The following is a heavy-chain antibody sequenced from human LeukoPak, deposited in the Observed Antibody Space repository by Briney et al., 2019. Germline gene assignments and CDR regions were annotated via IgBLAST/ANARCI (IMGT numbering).Heavy chain of an antibody. CDR3: ARGESYDILTGYYS. J-gene: IGHJ4*02. CDR2: IIPIFGTA. CDR1: GGTFSSYA. D-gene: IGHD3-9*01. Sequence: GASVMVSCKASGGTFSSYAISWVRQAPGQGLEWMGGIIPIFGTANYAQKFQGRVTITADKSTSTAYMELSSLRSEDTAVYYCARGESYDILTGYYSWGQGTLVTVSS. V-gene: IGHV1-69*06.